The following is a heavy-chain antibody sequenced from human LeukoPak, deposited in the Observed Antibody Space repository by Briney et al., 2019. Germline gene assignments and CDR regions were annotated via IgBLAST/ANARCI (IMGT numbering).Heavy chain of an antibody. J-gene: IGHJ4*02. V-gene: IGHV4-38-2*01. Sequence: PSETLSLTCAVSGYSISSGYYWGWIRQPPGKGLEWIGSIYHSGSTYYNPSLKSRVTISVDTPKNQFSLKLSSVTAADTAVYYCARHPPYDSSGYYTPPDYWGQGTLVTVSS. CDR1: GYSISSGYY. CDR2: IYHSGST. D-gene: IGHD3-22*01. CDR3: ARHPPYDSSGYYTPPDY.